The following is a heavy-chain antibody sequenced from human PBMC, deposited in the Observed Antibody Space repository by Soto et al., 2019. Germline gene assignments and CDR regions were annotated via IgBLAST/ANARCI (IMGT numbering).Heavy chain of an antibody. CDR3: ARYYYYDSRSSSVNWFDT. V-gene: IGHV3-74*01. D-gene: IGHD3-22*01. CDR1: EFTFSKYW. CDR2: INMDGTKT. Sequence: PGGSLRLSCVASEFTFSKYWMHWVRQAPGKGLVWVSRINMDGTKTAYADSVKGRFTVSRDNANNTLYLQMNSLGVKDTAVYYCARYYYYDSRSSSVNWFDTWGQGTLVTVSS. J-gene: IGHJ5*02.